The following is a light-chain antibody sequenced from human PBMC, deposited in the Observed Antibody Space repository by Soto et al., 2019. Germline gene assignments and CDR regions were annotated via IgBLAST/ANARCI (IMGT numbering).Light chain of an antibody. CDR2: DAS. J-gene: IGKJ5*01. V-gene: IGKV1-39*01. CDR3: QHNYSNFPIT. Sequence: DIQGTQSQSSLSAAGGDRVTISCRARQSISGYLTWYQHKPGKAPNLLIFDASRLQSVVPSRFSGRGSGAEYTRTSSILQPEEFATYFCQHNYSNFPITFGQGKRRQSK. CDR1: QSISGY.